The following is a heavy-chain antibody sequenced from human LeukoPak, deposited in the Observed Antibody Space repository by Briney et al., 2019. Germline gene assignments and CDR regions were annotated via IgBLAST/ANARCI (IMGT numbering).Heavy chain of an antibody. D-gene: IGHD5-12*01. CDR1: GGSVSSGSYY. CDR2: IYYTGST. J-gene: IGHJ4*02. Sequence: PSGTLSLTCTVSGGSVSSGSYYWSWIRQPPGKGLEWIGFIYYTGSTNYNPSLKSRVTISLDTSKKQFSLKLTSVTAADTAVYYCANLPGGATIVNWGKETLVTVS. CDR3: ANLPGGATIVN. V-gene: IGHV4-61*01.